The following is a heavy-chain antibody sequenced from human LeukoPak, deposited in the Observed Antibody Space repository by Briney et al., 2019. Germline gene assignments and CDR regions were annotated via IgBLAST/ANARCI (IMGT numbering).Heavy chain of an antibody. CDR2: INTYNGNT. CDR3: ARQAGGYSSGWYQFHFDY. V-gene: IGHV1-18*04. D-gene: IGHD6-19*01. CDR1: GYTLTSNG. J-gene: IGHJ4*02. Sequence: ASVKVPCKASGYTLTSNGISWVRQAPGQGLEWMGWINTYNGNTNYAQNLQGRVTMTTDTSTSTAYMELRSLRSDDTAVYYCARQAGGYSSGWYQFHFDYWGQGTLVTVSS.